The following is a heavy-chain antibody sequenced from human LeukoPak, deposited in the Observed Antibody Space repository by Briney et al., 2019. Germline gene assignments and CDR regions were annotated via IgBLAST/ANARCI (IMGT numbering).Heavy chain of an antibody. V-gene: IGHV4-59*01. Sequence: PSETLSLTCTVSGGSISSYYWSWIRQPPGKGLEYIGYIYYSGSTNYNPSLKSRLTISVDTSKNQFSLKLSSVTAADTAVYYCARETSQKGAHYMDVWGKGTTVAISS. J-gene: IGHJ6*03. CDR3: ARETSQKGAHYMDV. CDR2: IYYSGST. D-gene: IGHD3-16*01. CDR1: GGSISSYY.